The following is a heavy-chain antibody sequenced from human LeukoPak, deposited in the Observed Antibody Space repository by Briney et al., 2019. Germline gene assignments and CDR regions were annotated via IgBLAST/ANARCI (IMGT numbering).Heavy chain of an antibody. D-gene: IGHD2-21*02. V-gene: IGHV3-74*01. J-gene: IGHJ6*02. CDR2: INSDGSTT. Sequence: GGSLRRSCSASGFTFHADWMPWVRHAPGKGVVWVSRINSDGSTTNSAGSVKGRFTISRDNAKNTPYLQLNSLRVDDTAVYYCVREVTALSKFAMDIWGQGTTVTVSS. CDR3: VREVTALSKFAMDI. CDR1: GFTFHADW.